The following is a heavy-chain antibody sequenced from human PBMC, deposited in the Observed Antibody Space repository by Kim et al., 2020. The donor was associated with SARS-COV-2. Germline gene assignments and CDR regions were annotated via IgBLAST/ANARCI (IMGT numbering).Heavy chain of an antibody. CDR3: ARDAPLNSTVTLPGTKRFDY. CDR2: IYSGGST. Sequence: GGSLRLSCAASGFTVSSNYMSWVRQAPGKGLEWVSVIYSGGSTYYADSVKGRFTISRDNSKNTLYLQMNSLRAEDTAVYYCARDAPLNSTVTLPGTKRFDYWGQGTLVTVSS. V-gene: IGHV3-53*01. J-gene: IGHJ4*02. D-gene: IGHD4-17*01. CDR1: GFTVSSNY.